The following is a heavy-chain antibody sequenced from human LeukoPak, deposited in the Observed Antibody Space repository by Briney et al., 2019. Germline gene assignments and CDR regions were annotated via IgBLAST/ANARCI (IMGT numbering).Heavy chain of an antibody. CDR1: GFTFSSYA. CDR2: ISGSGGST. V-gene: IGHV3-23*01. CDR3: AKDGLAVAEGFDY. D-gene: IGHD6-19*01. J-gene: IGHJ4*02. Sequence: GGSLRLSCAASGFTFSSYAMNWVRQAPGKGLEWFSAISGSGGSTYYADSVKGRFTISRDNSKNTLYLQMNSLRAEDTAVYYCAKDGLAVAEGFDYWGQGTLVTVSS.